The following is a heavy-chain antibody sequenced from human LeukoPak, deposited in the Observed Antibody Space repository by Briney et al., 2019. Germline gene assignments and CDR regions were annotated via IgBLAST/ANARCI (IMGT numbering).Heavy chain of an antibody. CDR2: IIPIFGTA. Sequence: SVKVSCKASGGTFSSYAISWVRQAPGQGLEWMGRIIPIFGTANYAQKFQGRVTITTDESTSTAYMELSSLRSEDTAVYYCARGGSSDVTLGDYFDYWGQGTLLTVSS. V-gene: IGHV1-69*05. J-gene: IGHJ4*02. CDR1: GGTFSSYA. D-gene: IGHD2-15*01. CDR3: ARGGSSDVTLGDYFDY.